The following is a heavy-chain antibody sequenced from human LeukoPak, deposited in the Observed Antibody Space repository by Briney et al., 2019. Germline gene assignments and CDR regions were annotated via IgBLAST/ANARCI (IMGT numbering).Heavy chain of an antibody. CDR1: GYTFTGYY. CDR3: ARDFMITVTTWEFYFDY. Sequence: GASVKVSCKASGYTFTGYYMHWVRQAPGQGLEWMGWINPNSGGTNYAQKFQGRVTMTRDTSISTAYMELSRLRSDDTAVYYCARDFMITVTTWEFYFDYWGQGTLVTVSS. V-gene: IGHV1-2*02. CDR2: INPNSGGT. D-gene: IGHD4-17*01. J-gene: IGHJ4*02.